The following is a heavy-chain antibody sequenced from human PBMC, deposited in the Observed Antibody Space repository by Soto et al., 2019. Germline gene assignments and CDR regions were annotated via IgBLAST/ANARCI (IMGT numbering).Heavy chain of an antibody. D-gene: IGHD3-9*01. Sequence: PSETLSLTCAVYGGSFSGYYWSWIRQPPGKGLEWIGEINHSGSTNYNPSLKSRVNISVDTSKNQFSLKLSSVTAADTAVYYCVRGHYDILTGYFIAYYYYGMDVWGQGTTVTVSS. J-gene: IGHJ6*02. CDR1: GGSFSGYY. CDR3: VRGHYDILTGYFIAYYYYGMDV. V-gene: IGHV4-34*01. CDR2: INHSGST.